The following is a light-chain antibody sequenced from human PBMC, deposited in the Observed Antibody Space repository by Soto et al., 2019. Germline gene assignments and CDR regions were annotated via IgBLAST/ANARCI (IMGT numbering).Light chain of an antibody. V-gene: IGKV3D-15*01. Sequence: VLTQSPGTLSLSPGETATLSCRASQSVSSNNLAWYQQKPGQAPRLLIHGASTRGTGIPARFSASGSGTEFTLTISSLQSEDFAVYYCQQYNYWPPITFGQGTRLEIK. CDR3: QQYNYWPPIT. CDR1: QSVSSN. CDR2: GAS. J-gene: IGKJ5*01.